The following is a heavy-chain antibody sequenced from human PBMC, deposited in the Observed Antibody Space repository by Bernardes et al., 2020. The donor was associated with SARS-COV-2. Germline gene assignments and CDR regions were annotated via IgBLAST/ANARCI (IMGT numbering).Heavy chain of an antibody. J-gene: IGHJ6*03. V-gene: IGHV4-59*01. CDR3: AKIAPDFWSERTDYYYYYYMDV. D-gene: IGHD3-3*01. Sequence: SESLSLTCTVSGGSIRSYYWSWIRQPPGQGLEWIGYLYYSGSTHYNPSLKSRVTISVDTSKNQFSLKLSSVTAADTAVYYCAKIAPDFWSERTDYYYYYYMDVWGKGTTVTGSS. CDR1: GGSIRSYY. CDR2: LYYSGST.